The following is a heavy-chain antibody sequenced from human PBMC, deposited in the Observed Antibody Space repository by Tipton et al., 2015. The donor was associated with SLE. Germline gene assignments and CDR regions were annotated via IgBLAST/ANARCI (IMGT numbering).Heavy chain of an antibody. J-gene: IGHJ4*02. CDR1: GGTFSSYA. CDR3: AREREGYNDY. CDR2: IIPIFGTA. Sequence: QSGAEVKKPGSSVKVSCKASGGTFSSYAISWVRQAPGQGLEWMGGIIPIFGTANYAQKLQGRVTMTTDTSTSTAYMELRSLRSDDTAVYYCAREREGYNDYWGQGTLVTVPS. D-gene: IGHD5-18*01. V-gene: IGHV1-69*05.